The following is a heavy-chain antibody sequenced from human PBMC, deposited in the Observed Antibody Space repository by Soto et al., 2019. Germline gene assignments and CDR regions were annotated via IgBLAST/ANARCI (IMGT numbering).Heavy chain of an antibody. CDR2: INSDGSST. J-gene: IGHJ3*02. CDR1: GFTFSSYW. Sequence: GGSLRLSCAASGFTFSSYWMHWVRQAPGKGLVWVSRINSDGSSTSYADSVKGRFTISRDNAKNTLYLQMNNLRAEGTAVYYCARERSDYGSDAFDIWGQGTMVTVSS. CDR3: ARERSDYGSDAFDI. D-gene: IGHD4-17*01. V-gene: IGHV3-74*01.